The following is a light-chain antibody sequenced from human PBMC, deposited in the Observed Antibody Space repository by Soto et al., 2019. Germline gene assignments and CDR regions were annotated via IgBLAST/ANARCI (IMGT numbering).Light chain of an antibody. CDR2: DVS. V-gene: IGLV2-11*01. Sequence: QSALTQPRSVSGSPGQSVTISCTGTSSDVGGYNYVSWYQQHPGKAPKLMIYDVSKRPSGVPDRFSGYKSGNTASLTISGLQAEDEADYYWCSYAGSYTFVVFGGGTKVTVL. CDR3: CSYAGSYTFVV. J-gene: IGLJ2*01. CDR1: SSDVGGYNY.